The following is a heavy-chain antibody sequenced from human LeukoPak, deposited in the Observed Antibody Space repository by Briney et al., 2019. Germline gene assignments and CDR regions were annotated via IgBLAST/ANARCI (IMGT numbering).Heavy chain of an antibody. D-gene: IGHD7-27*01. J-gene: IGHJ6*02. V-gene: IGHV2-5*02. CDR1: GFSLSTSGVG. CDR2: IYWDDDK. Sequence: ESGPTLVKPTQTLTLTCTFSGFSLSTSGVGVGWIRQPPGKALEWLALIYWDDDKRYSPSLKSRLTITKDTSKNQVVLRMTNMDPVGTATYYCAHNGDFSGYDYYGMDVWGPGTTVTVSS. CDR3: AHNGDFSGYDYYGMDV.